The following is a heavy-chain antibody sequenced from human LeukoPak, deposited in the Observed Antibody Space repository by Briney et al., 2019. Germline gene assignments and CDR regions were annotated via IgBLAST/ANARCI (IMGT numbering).Heavy chain of an antibody. CDR3: ARSPVRFGEGFDP. V-gene: IGHV5-51*01. CDR1: GYSFTSYW. J-gene: IGHJ5*02. D-gene: IGHD3-10*01. CDR2: IYPGDSDT. Sequence: GESLKISCKGSGYSFTSYWIGWVRQMPGKGLEWMGIIYPGDSDTRYSPSFQGQVTISADKSISTAYLQWSSLKASDTAMYYCARSPVRFGEGFDPWGQGTLVTVSS.